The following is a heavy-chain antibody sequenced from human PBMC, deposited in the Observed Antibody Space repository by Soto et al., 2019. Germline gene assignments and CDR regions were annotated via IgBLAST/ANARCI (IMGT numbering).Heavy chain of an antibody. Sequence: QVQLQESGPGLVKPSGTLSLTCGVSGGSISSSNWWRGVRQSPVKGLEWIGEIYQSGSTNYNPSLKSRVTISVDKSKNQFSLKLRSVTAADTAVYYCARAAGFFTYYDYMDVWGKGTTVTVSS. V-gene: IGHV4-4*02. D-gene: IGHD6-19*01. CDR1: GGSISSSNW. J-gene: IGHJ6*03. CDR3: ARAAGFFTYYDYMDV. CDR2: IYQSGST.